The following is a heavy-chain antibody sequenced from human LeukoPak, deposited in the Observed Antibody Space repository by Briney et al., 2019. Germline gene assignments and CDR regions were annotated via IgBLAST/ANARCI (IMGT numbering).Heavy chain of an antibody. Sequence: ASVKVSCKASGYTFTSYGISWVRQAPGQGLEWMGWISAYNGNTNYAQKLQGRVTMTTDTSTTTAYMELRSLRSDDTAVYYCAREVIVVVPAAMDYWGQGTLVTVSS. D-gene: IGHD2-2*01. CDR3: AREVIVVVPAAMDY. CDR2: ISAYNGNT. J-gene: IGHJ4*02. CDR1: GYTFTSYG. V-gene: IGHV1-18*04.